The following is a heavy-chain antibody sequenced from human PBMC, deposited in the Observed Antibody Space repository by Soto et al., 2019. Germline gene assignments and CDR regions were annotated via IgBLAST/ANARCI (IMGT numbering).Heavy chain of an antibody. Sequence: GGSLRLSCAASGFTFSSYAMSWVRQAPGKGLEWVSAISGSGGSTYYADSVKGRFTISREKSKNTLYLQMNSLRAEDTAVYYCATDNSVVVTNYFDYWVQGTMVTVSS. D-gene: IGHD3-22*01. CDR1: GFTFSSYA. CDR3: ATDNSVVVTNYFDY. J-gene: IGHJ4*02. CDR2: ISGSGGST. V-gene: IGHV3-23*01.